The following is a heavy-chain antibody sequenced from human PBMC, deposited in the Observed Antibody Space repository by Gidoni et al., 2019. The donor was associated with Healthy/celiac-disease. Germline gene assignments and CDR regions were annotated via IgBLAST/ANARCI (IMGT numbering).Heavy chain of an antibody. V-gene: IGHV4-59*01. J-gene: IGHJ3*02. D-gene: IGHD5-18*01. CDR1: GGSISSYY. CDR3: ARDRYSYGFEGAFDI. Sequence: QVQLQESGPGLVKPSETLSLTCTVSGGSISSYYWSWIRQPPGKGLEWIGYIYYSGSTNYNPSLKSRDTISVDTSKNQFSLKLSSVTAADTAVYYCARDRYSYGFEGAFDIWGQGTMVTVSS. CDR2: IYYSGST.